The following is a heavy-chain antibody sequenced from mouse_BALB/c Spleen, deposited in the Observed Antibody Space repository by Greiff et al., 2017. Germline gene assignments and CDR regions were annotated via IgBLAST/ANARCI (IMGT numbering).Heavy chain of an antibody. V-gene: IGHV5-9-4*01. J-gene: IGHJ4*01. Sequence: EVNVVESGGGLVKPGGSLKLSCAASGFTFSSYAMSWVRQSPEKRLAWVAEISSGGSYTYYPDTVTGRFTISRDNAKNTLYLEMSSLRSEDTAMYYCARGGYYGNYYAMDYWGQGTSVTVSS. CDR1: GFTFSSYA. D-gene: IGHD2-1*01. CDR3: ARGGYYGNYYAMDY. CDR2: ISSGGSYT.